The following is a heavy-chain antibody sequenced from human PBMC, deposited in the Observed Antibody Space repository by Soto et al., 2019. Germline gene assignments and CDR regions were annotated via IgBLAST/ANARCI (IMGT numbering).Heavy chain of an antibody. Sequence: QVQLQESGPGLVKPLQTLSLTCTVSGGSISSGDYYWNWIRQPPGKGLEWIGYIYDNGSTYYNPSLKSRVTMSVDTYKNQFSLKLNSVTAAATAVYYCARGGDCSGGDCYTWFDPWGRGALVTVSS. CDR3: ARGGDCSGGDCYTWFDP. J-gene: IGHJ5*02. CDR1: GGSISSGDYY. CDR2: IYDNGST. D-gene: IGHD2-21*02. V-gene: IGHV4-30-4*01.